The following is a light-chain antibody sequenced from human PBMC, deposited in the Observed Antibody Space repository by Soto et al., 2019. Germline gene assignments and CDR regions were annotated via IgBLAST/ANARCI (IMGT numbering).Light chain of an antibody. J-gene: IGKJ1*01. CDR1: QSVSSSY. CDR2: DAS. Sequence: EIVLTQSSGTLSLSPGERATLSCRASQSVSSSYLAWYQQKPGQAPRLLIYDASSRATGIPDRFSGSGSGTDFTLTISRLEPEDIAVYYCQQYGSSFTWTFGQGTKVDI. CDR3: QQYGSSFTWT. V-gene: IGKV3-20*01.